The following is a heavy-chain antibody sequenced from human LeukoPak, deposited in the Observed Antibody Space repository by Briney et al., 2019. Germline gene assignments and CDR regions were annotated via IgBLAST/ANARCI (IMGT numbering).Heavy chain of an antibody. D-gene: IGHD3-3*01. Sequence: GGSQRLSCAASGFTVSSNYMNWVRQAPGKGLEWVSYISSSSSTIYYADSVKGRFTISRDNAKNSLYLQMNSLRAEDTAVYYCARPPLRFLEWLPFDYWGQGTLVTVSS. CDR3: ARPPLRFLEWLPFDY. CDR2: ISSSSSTI. CDR1: GFTVSSNY. J-gene: IGHJ4*02. V-gene: IGHV3-48*01.